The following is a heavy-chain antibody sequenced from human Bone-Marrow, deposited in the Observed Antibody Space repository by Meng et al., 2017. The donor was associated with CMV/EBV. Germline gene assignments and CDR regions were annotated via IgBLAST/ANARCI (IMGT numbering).Heavy chain of an antibody. CDR2: ISSRSSYI. CDR3: ARHYYGSGSYYTYYYYYGMDV. V-gene: IGHV3-21*01. J-gene: IGHJ6*02. Sequence: GESLKISCAASGFSFSSYGVNWVRQAPGKGLEWVSSISSRSSYIYYADSVKGRFTISRDNAKNSLYLQMNSLRAEDTAVYYCARHYYGSGSYYTYYYYYGMDVWGQGTTVTVSS. CDR1: GFSFSSYG. D-gene: IGHD3-10*01.